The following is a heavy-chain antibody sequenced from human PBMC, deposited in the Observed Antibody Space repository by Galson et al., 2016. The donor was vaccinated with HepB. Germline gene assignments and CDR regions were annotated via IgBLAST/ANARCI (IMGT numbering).Heavy chain of an antibody. CDR1: GFTFNNYA. CDR3: AKDGTGLSSSGTYFDC. Sequence: SLRLSCAASGFTFNNYAVTWVRQAPGKGLEWVSSISGTGGSTYYADSVKGRFTISRDNSKNTLFLQMNSLRVDDTAVYYCAKDGTGLSSSGTYFDCWGQGTLVTVSS. V-gene: IGHV3-23*01. J-gene: IGHJ4*02. D-gene: IGHD6-13*01. CDR2: ISGTGGST.